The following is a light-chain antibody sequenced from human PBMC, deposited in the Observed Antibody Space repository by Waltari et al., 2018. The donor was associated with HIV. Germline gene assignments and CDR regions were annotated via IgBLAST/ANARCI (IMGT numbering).Light chain of an antibody. V-gene: IGLV3-19*01. CDR2: GEN. Sequence: SSELTQDPAVSVALGQTVRITCQGDSLRTFFASWYQQKPGQAPLLVIYGENNRPSGIPDRFSVSSSGDTASVTITGAQAEDEADYYCNSRDSSGVVFGGGTKLTVL. CDR3: NSRDSSGVV. J-gene: IGLJ3*02. CDR1: SLRTFF.